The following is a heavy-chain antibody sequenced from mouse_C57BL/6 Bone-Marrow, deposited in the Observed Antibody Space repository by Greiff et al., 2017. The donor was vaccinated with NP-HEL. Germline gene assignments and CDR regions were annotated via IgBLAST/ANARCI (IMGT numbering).Heavy chain of an antibody. CDR1: GFTFSDYG. CDR3: AITVGGYFDV. J-gene: IGHJ1*03. CDR2: ISSGSSTI. D-gene: IGHD1-1*01. Sequence: DVMLVESGGGLVKPGGSLKLSCAASGFTFSDYGMHWVRQAPEKGLEWVAYISSGSSTIYYADTVKGRFTISRDNAKNTLFLQMTSLRSEDTAMYYCAITVGGYFDVWGTGTTVTVSS. V-gene: IGHV5-17*01.